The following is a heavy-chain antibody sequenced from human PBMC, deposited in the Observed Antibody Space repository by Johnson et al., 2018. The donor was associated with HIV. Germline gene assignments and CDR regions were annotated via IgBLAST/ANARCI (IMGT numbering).Heavy chain of an antibody. D-gene: IGHD1-26*01. CDR1: GFTVSSNY. CDR2: IYSGGST. J-gene: IGHJ3*02. Sequence: VQLVESGGGLVQPGGSLRLSCAASGFTVSSNYMSWVRQAPGKGLEWVSVIYSGGSTYYADSVKGRFTISRDNSKNTLYLQMNSLRAEDTALYYCARDLIVGWEPYDAFDIWGQGTMVTVSS. V-gene: IGHV3-53*01. CDR3: ARDLIVGWEPYDAFDI.